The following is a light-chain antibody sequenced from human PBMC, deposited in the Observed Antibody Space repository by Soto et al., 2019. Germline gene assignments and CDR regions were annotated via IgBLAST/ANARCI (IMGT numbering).Light chain of an antibody. CDR3: QQYGSSPAIT. CDR1: QSVSNN. V-gene: IGKV3-20*01. CDR2: GAS. Sequence: DIVMTQSPATLSVSPGERATLSCRASQSVSNNLAWYQQKPGQAPRLLIYGASSWATGIPDRVSGSGSGTDFTLTISRLEPEDFAVFYCQQYGSSPAITFGQGTRLEIK. J-gene: IGKJ5*01.